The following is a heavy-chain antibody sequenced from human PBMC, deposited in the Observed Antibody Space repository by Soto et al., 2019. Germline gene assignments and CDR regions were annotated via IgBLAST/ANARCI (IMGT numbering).Heavy chain of an antibody. V-gene: IGHV4-4*02. CDR3: ARHVGVSGTRGFDY. CDR2: IYRSGTT. J-gene: IGHJ4*02. D-gene: IGHD6-19*01. Sequence: QLQLQESGPGLVKPSGTLSLACAVFGASISDDNWWSWVRQPPGKGLEWIGAIYRSGTTNYNSSLESRVTISMDKSRNQISLKLMSVAAADSAIYYCARHVGVSGTRGFDYWGQGTLVTVSS. CDR1: GASISDDNW.